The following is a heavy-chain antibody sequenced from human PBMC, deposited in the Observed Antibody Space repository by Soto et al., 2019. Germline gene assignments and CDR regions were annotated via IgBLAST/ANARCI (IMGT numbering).Heavy chain of an antibody. CDR3: AKNQGVELVPLATVDWFDP. CDR1: GFIFENFG. CDR2: ISGSGFKK. V-gene: IGHV3-23*01. Sequence: GGSLRLSCAASGFIFENFGMSWVRQAPGKGLEWISSISGSGFKKYYADSVKGRFTISRDNSKSTVYLELDNLSAEDTAVYHCAKNQGVELVPLATVDWFDPWGQGSVVTVSS. J-gene: IGHJ5*02. D-gene: IGHD1-26*01.